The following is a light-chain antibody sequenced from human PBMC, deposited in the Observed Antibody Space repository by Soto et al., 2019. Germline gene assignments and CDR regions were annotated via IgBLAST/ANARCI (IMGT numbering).Light chain of an antibody. V-gene: IGKV1-9*01. CDR2: GAS. J-gene: IGKJ3*01. CDR3: QQLNSSPPLFT. CDR1: QGISTY. Sequence: DIQLTQSPSFLSASVGDRVTITCRASQGISTYLAWYQQRPGEPPELLIYGASTLRSGVASRFSGSGSGTEFTLTISSLQPEDFATYFCQQLNSSPPLFTFGPGTKVDIK.